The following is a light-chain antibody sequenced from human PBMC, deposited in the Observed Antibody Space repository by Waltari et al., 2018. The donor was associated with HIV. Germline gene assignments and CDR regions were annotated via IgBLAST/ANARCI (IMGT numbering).Light chain of an antibody. V-gene: IGLV1-47*01. J-gene: IGLJ2*01. Sequence: SVVTQPPPASGTPGQRVTISCSGNTSHIRSTYVFWYPPLPGTAPNLLIHRNDQRPSGVPDRFSGSTSGTSASLVISGLRSEDEADYYCVTWDDSLRGVVFGGGTKVAVL. CDR2: RND. CDR1: TSHIRSTY. CDR3: VTWDDSLRGVV.